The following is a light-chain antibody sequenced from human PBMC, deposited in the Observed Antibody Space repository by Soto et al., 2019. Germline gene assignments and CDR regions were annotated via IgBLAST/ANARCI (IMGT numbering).Light chain of an antibody. Sequence: QSALIQPPSVSGSPGQSVTISCTGTSSDVGGYNYVSWYQQHPGKAPKLMIYEVNKRPSGVPDRFSGSKSGNTASPTVSGLQAEDEADYYCSSYAGSTNPNFVFGTGTKVTVL. V-gene: IGLV2-8*01. J-gene: IGLJ1*01. CDR2: EVN. CDR1: SSDVGGYNY. CDR3: SSYAGSTNPNFV.